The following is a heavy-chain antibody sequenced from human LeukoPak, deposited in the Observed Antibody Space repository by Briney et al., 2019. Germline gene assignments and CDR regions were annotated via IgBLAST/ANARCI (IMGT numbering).Heavy chain of an antibody. CDR3: ARDSDYYDSSGLDH. Sequence: PGGSLRLSCAASGFTFRSYAMSWVRQAPGKGLEWVSAISGSGGSGGSTDYADSVKGRFTISRDNSKNTLYLQMNSLRAEDTAVHYCARDSDYYDSSGLDHWGQGTLVTVSS. J-gene: IGHJ4*02. CDR2: ISGSGGSGGST. V-gene: IGHV3-23*01. CDR1: GFTFRSYA. D-gene: IGHD3-22*01.